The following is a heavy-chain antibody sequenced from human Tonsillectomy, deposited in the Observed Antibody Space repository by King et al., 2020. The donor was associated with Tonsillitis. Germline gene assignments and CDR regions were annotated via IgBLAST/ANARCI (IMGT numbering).Heavy chain of an antibody. D-gene: IGHD5-24*01. J-gene: IGHJ4*02. Sequence: VQLVESGGGVVQPGRSLGLSCEVSGLTFSSHAMHWVHQAPGRGLEWVATISHDRNNNYYEDSAKGRFTMSRENSKNTLYLQMNSLRAEDTAVYYCAKGKRELDYWGQGTLVTVSS. CDR3: AKGKRELDY. CDR2: ISHDRNNN. V-gene: IGHV3-30*18. CDR1: GLTFSSHA.